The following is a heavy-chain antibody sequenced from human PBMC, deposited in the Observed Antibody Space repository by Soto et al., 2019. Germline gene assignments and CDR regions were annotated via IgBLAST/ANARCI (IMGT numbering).Heavy chain of an antibody. D-gene: IGHD6-13*01. V-gene: IGHV4-4*07. CDR3: ARMRDSSSWYWFDP. J-gene: IGHJ5*02. CDR1: GGSISSYY. CDR2: IYTSGST. Sequence: SETLSLTCTVSGGSISSYYWSWIRQPAGKGLEWIGRIYTSGSTNYNPSLKSRVTMSVDTSKNQFSLKLSSVTAADTAVYYCARMRDSSSWYWFDPWGQGTLVTVSS.